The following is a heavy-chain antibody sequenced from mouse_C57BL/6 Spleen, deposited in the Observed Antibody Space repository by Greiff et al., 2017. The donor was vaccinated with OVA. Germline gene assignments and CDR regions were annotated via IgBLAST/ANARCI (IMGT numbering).Heavy chain of an antibody. D-gene: IGHD2-4*01. Sequence: QVQLQQPGAELVMPGASVKLSCKASGYTFTSYWMHWVKQRPGQGLEWIGEIDPSDSYTNYNQKFKGKSTLTVDKSSSTAYMQLSSLTSEDSAVYYCARGGADYLYSFDYWGQGTTLTVSS. CDR2: IDPSDSYT. V-gene: IGHV1-69*01. CDR1: GYTFTSYW. J-gene: IGHJ2*01. CDR3: ARGGADYLYSFDY.